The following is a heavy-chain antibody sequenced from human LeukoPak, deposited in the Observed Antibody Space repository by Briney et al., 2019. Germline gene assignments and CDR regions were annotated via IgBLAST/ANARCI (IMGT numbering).Heavy chain of an antibody. CDR3: ARGGVVGTMLRGINWFDP. CDR2: IYYSGTT. D-gene: IGHD3-10*01. J-gene: IGHJ5*02. Sequence: SETLSLTCSVSGIPLSNYYWNRIRQSPGKGLEWIGYIYYSGTTDYNPSLKSRVTMSIDMSRRQFSLELSSVTAADTAVYYCARGGVVGTMLRGINWFDPWGPGTLVAVSS. V-gene: IGHV4-59*01. CDR1: GIPLSNYY.